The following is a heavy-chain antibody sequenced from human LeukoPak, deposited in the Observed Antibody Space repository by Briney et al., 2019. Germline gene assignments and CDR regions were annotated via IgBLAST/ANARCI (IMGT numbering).Heavy chain of an antibody. Sequence: SETLSLTCTVSGGSISSYYWSWIRQPPGKGLEWIGYIYTSGSTNYNPSLKSRVTISVDTSKNQFSLKLSSVTAADTAVYYCARHRGRWSGYYGDYYPYYMDVWGKGTTVTVSS. D-gene: IGHD3-3*01. V-gene: IGHV4-4*09. CDR2: IYTSGST. CDR1: GGSISSYY. CDR3: ARHRGRWSGYYGDYYPYYMDV. J-gene: IGHJ6*03.